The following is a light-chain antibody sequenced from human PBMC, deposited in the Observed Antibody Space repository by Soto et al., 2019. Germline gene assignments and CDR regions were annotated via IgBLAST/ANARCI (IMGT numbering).Light chain of an antibody. CDR3: SSYSCSTNLFV. J-gene: IGLJ2*01. V-gene: IGLV2-14*01. CDR1: SSDIGTYNY. CDR2: EGT. Sequence: QSALTQPASVSGSPGQSITISCTGISSDIGTYNYVSWYQQHPGKAPKFIIYEGTNRPSGVSNRFSGSKSANTASLTISGLQAEDEADYYCSSYSCSTNLFVFGGGTKLTVL.